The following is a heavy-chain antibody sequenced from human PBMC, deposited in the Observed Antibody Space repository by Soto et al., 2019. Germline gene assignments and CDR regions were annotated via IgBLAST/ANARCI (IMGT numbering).Heavy chain of an antibody. CDR2: MNPSTGNT. CDR3: AKGRIIVAGGFDP. J-gene: IGHJ5*02. Sequence: QVQLVQSGAEVKKPGASVKVSCKASGYTFTSYDIIWVRQATGQGHEWMGWMNPSTGNTDSAEKFQGRLTITRNTSISTVYMELSSLSFEDTAVYYCAKGRIIVAGGFDPWGQGTLVTVSS. V-gene: IGHV1-8*01. D-gene: IGHD5-12*01. CDR1: GYTFTSYD.